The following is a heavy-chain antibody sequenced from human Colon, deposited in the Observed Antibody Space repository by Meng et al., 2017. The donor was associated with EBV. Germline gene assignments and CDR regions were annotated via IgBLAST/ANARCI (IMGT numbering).Heavy chain of an antibody. J-gene: IGHJ4*02. CDR2: IHHIGSS. Sequence: LMPVELGSGMWCPSQHLSLTSTVYGDDSTNGGYTWSCVRQPPGKFLQWIGYIHHIGSSSYNPSLKSRVTISIDTSKNQFSLKLTSVTAADTAVYYCARDTTTCGNRGLDYWGQGILVTVSS. D-gene: IGHD5-12*01. CDR3: ARDTTTCGNRGLDY. CDR1: GDDSTNGGYT. V-gene: IGHV4-30-2*01.